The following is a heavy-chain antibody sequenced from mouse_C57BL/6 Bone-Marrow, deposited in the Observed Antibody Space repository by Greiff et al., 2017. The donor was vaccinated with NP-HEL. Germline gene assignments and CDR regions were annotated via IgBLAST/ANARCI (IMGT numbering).Heavy chain of an antibody. V-gene: IGHV1-66*01. J-gene: IGHJ1*03. CDR3: AREFPYWYFEV. CDR1: GYSFTSYY. CDR2: IYPGSGNT. Sequence: QVQLKQSGPELVKPGASVKISCKASGYSFTSYYMHWVKQRPGQGLEWIGWIYPGSGNTKYNEKFKGKATLTADTSSSTAYMQLSSLTSEDSAVYYCAREFPYWYFEVWGTGTTVTVAT.